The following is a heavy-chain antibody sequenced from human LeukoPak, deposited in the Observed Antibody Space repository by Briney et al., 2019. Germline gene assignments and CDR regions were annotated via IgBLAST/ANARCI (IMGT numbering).Heavy chain of an antibody. CDR2: IKQDGSER. CDR1: GFTFTNYG. J-gene: IGHJ4*02. V-gene: IGHV3-7*01. D-gene: IGHD3-3*01. CDR3: ASPTIFGVVIYY. Sequence: GTLRLSCAASGFTFTNYGMNWVRQAPGKGLEWVGNIKQDGSERYYVDSVKGRFTISRDNAKNSLYLQMNSLRAEDTAVYYCASPTIFGVVIYYWGQGTLVTVSS.